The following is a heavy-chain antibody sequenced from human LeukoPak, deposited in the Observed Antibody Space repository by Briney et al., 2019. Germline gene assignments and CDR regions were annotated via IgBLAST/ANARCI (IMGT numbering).Heavy chain of an antibody. J-gene: IGHJ5*02. CDR1: GGSISSYY. D-gene: IGHD5-18*01. V-gene: IGHV4-59*08. CDR3: ARHSAMADNWFDP. Sequence: PSQTLSLTCTVSGGSISSYYWSWIRQPPGKGLEWIGYIYYSGSTNYNPSLKSRVTISVDTSKNQFSLKLSSVTAADTAVYYCARHSAMADNWFDPWGQGTLVTVSS. CDR2: IYYSGST.